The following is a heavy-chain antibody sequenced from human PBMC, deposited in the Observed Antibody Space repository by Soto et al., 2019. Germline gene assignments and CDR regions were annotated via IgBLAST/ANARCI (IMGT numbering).Heavy chain of an antibody. Sequence: ASVKVSCKASGYTFSGYYIHWLRQAPGQGLEWMGWINPNSGGTNYAQKFQGRVTVTRDTPTSTAYMELSRLTSDDTAVHYCARSLTEGYCTITGCYTRPLYGMDVWGQGTTVTVS. J-gene: IGHJ6*02. D-gene: IGHD2-2*02. CDR3: ARSLTEGYCTITGCYTRPLYGMDV. V-gene: IGHV1-2*02. CDR1: GYTFSGYY. CDR2: INPNSGGT.